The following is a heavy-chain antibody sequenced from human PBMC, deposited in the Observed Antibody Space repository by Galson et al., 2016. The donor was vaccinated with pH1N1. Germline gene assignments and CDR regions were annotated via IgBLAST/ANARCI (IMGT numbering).Heavy chain of an antibody. CDR1: GFTFSDYW. CDR2: IKEDGSER. V-gene: IGHV3-7*01. J-gene: IGHJ4*02. CDR3: ARRIYGGNSY. D-gene: IGHD4-23*01. Sequence: SLRLSCAASGFTFSDYWMTRVRQAPGKGLEWVANIKEDGSERHYVDSVKGRFIISRDNAKNSLYLQMNSLSAEDTALYSCARRIYGGNSYWGQGTLVTVSS.